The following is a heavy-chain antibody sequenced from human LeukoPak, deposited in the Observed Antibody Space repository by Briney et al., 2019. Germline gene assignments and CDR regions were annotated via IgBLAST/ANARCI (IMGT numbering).Heavy chain of an antibody. CDR3: ARLGGPGYCTGTSCRGNWFDP. D-gene: IGHD2-8*02. CDR2: FYHSGST. J-gene: IGHJ5*02. V-gene: IGHV4-4*02. Sequence: SETLSLTCAVSGGSISSNNWWSWVRQSPGKGLEWIGEFYHSGSTNSNPSLKSRVTISVDKSKNEFSLKLRSVTAADTAVYYCARLGGPGYCTGTSCRGNWFDPWGQGTLVTVSS. CDR1: GGSISSNNW.